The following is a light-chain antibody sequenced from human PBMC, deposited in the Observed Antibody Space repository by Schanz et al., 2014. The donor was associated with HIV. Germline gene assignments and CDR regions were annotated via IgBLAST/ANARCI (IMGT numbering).Light chain of an antibody. CDR1: QSVSNN. J-gene: IGKJ2*01. Sequence: EIVLTQSPGTLSLSPGERATLSCRASQSVSNNLAWYQQTPGQVPRLLIYGASTRATGVPARFSGSGSGTEFTLTISSLQSEDFAVYYCQQYGNWPPYTFGQGTKLEIK. CDR2: GAS. CDR3: QQYGNWPPYT. V-gene: IGKV3-15*01.